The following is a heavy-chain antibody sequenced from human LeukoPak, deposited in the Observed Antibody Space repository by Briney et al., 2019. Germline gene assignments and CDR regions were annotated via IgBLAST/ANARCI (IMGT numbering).Heavy chain of an antibody. Sequence: GGSLRLSCAASGFTFSTSGMSWVRQAPGTGLEWVSGISADGAYTHYADSVKGRFTISRDNSKNTLYLQMHSLRADDTALYYCANGRYGQILFDYWGQGTMVTVSS. V-gene: IGHV3-23*01. D-gene: IGHD1-26*01. CDR1: GFTFSTSG. J-gene: IGHJ4*02. CDR2: ISADGAYT. CDR3: ANGRYGQILFDY.